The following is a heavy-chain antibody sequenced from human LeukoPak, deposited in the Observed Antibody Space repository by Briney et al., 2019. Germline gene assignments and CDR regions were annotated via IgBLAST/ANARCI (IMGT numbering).Heavy chain of an antibody. CDR3: VRDYENLTGSKTRFHY. CDR1: GFTFSSYS. CDR2: ISSSSSYI. D-gene: IGHD3-9*01. J-gene: IGHJ4*02. V-gene: IGHV3-21*01. Sequence: GGSLRLSCAASGFTFSSYSMNWVRQAPGKGLEWVSSISSSSSYIYYADSVKGRFTISRDNAKNSLYLQMNSLRAEDTAVYYCVRDYENLTGSKTRFHYWGQGTLVTVSS.